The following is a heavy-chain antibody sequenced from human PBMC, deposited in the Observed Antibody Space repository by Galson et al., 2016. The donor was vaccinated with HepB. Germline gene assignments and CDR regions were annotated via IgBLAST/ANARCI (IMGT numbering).Heavy chain of an antibody. CDR2: IIPIFGTA. Sequence: SVKVSCKASGGTFSNYAISWVRQAPGQGLEWMGGIIPIFGTANYAQKFQGRVTITADESTSTAYMALSSLRSEDTAVYFCARVAYNQVTQYYFDYWGQGTLVTVSS. CDR1: GGTFSNYA. D-gene: IGHD3-16*01. V-gene: IGHV1-69*13. CDR3: ARVAYNQVTQYYFDY. J-gene: IGHJ4*02.